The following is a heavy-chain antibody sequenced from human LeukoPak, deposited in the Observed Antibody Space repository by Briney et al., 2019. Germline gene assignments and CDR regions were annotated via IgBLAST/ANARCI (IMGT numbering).Heavy chain of an antibody. CDR1: GFTFSSYG. Sequence: PGGSLRLSCAASGFTFSSYGMHWVRQAPGKGLEWVSFIRYDGTNKYYADSVKGRFTISRDNAKNSLYLQMNSLRAEDTAVYYCAAFIDYWGQGTLVTVSS. CDR2: IRYDGTNK. V-gene: IGHV3-30*02. J-gene: IGHJ4*02. CDR3: AAFIDY.